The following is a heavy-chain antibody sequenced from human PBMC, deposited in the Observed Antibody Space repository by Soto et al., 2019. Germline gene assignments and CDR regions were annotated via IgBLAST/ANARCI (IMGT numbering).Heavy chain of an antibody. CDR1: GGSISSGGYY. J-gene: IGHJ5*02. D-gene: IGHD3-10*01. CDR3: ARVYNVLIWFGESQNWFDP. CDR2: IYYSGST. Sequence: QVQLQESGPGLVKPSQTVSLTCTVSGGSISSGGYYWSWIRQHPGKGLEWIGYIYYSGSTYYNPSLNSRVTISVDTSKNQFSLKLSSVTAADTAVYYCARVYNVLIWFGESQNWFDPCGQGTLVTVSS. V-gene: IGHV4-31*03.